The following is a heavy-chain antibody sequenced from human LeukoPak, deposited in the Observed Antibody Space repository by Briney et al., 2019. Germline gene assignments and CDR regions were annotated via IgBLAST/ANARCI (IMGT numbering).Heavy chain of an antibody. D-gene: IGHD6-6*01. CDR2: INHSGST. CDR3: ARGWPYSSSTIFDY. CDR1: GGSFSGYY. V-gene: IGHV4-34*01. J-gene: IGHJ4*02. Sequence: SETLSLTCAVYGGSFSGYYRSWIRQPPGKGLEWIGEINHSGSTNYNPSLKSRVTISVDTSKNQFSLKLSSVTAADTAVYYCARGWPYSSSTIFDYWGQGTLVTVSS.